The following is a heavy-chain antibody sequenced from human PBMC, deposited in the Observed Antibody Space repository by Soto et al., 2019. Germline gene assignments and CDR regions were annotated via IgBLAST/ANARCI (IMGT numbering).Heavy chain of an antibody. Sequence: QVQLVQSGAEVKKPGASVKVSCKASGYTFTSYGISWVRQAPGQGREWMGWISAYNGNTNYAQKLQGRVTMTTDTSTSTAYMELRILRSDDTAVYYRARDVTPFGGVSALGDCAPGTLVTVSS. CDR2: ISAYNGNT. V-gene: IGHV1-18*01. J-gene: IGHJ4*02. CDR3: ARDVTPFGGVSALGD. D-gene: IGHD3-16*01. CDR1: GYTFTSYG.